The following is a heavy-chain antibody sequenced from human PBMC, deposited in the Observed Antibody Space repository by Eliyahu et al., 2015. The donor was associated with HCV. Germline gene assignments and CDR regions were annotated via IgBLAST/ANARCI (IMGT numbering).Heavy chain of an antibody. J-gene: IGHJ3*02. CDR1: GXIFDGXA. Sequence: EVMLVESGGSLVQPGRSLRLSCXVXGXIFDGXAMXWVRQRPGKGLXWVAGLSWNGGIRGYADSVRGRFTVSRDNVKNFLFLEMNSLRVEDTALYYCVKDFDCSGGTCFSAFDMWGQGTMVTV. CDR2: LSWNGGIR. V-gene: IGHV3-9*01. D-gene: IGHD2-15*01. CDR3: VKDFDCSGGTCFSAFDM.